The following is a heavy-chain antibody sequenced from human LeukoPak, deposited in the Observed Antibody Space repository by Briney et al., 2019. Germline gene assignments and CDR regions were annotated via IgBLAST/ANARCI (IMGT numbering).Heavy chain of an antibody. CDR3: AKDNYYDSSGYSATFDY. CDR2: ISGDGGST. J-gene: IGHJ4*02. D-gene: IGHD3-22*01. Sequence: WGSLRLSCAASGFTFDDYAMHWVRQAPGKGLEWVSLISGDGGSTYYADSVKGRFTISRDNSKNSLYLLMNSLRTEDTALYYCAKDNYYDSSGYSATFDYWGQGTLVTVSS. V-gene: IGHV3-43*02. CDR1: GFTFDDYA.